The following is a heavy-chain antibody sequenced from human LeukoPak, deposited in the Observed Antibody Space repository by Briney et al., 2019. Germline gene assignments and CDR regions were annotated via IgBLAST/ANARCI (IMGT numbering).Heavy chain of an antibody. CDR2: IRSKTDGGTT. CDR3: TTPLGYCSSTSCSNAFDI. V-gene: IGHV3-15*01. CDR1: GFTFSNAW. D-gene: IGHD2-2*01. J-gene: IGHJ3*02. Sequence: GGSLRLSCAASGFTFSNAWMSWVRQAPGKGLEWVGRIRSKTDGGTTDYAAPVKGRFTISRDDSKNTLYLQMNSLKTEDTAVYYCTTPLGYCSSTSCSNAFDIWGQGTMVTVSS.